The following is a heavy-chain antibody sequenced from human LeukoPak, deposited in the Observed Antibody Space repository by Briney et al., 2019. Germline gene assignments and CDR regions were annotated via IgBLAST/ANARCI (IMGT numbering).Heavy chain of an antibody. CDR2: IASNGGSE. Sequence: GGSLRLSCAASGFTFSSYAMSWVRQAPGKGLEWVAAIASNGGSEYYADSVKGRFTISRDNSKNTLYLQMGSLRAEDMAVYYCARGPIFGVVITPYYFDYWGQGTLVTVSS. CDR3: ARGPIFGVVITPYYFDY. CDR1: GFTFSSYA. D-gene: IGHD3-3*01. V-gene: IGHV3-30*03. J-gene: IGHJ4*02.